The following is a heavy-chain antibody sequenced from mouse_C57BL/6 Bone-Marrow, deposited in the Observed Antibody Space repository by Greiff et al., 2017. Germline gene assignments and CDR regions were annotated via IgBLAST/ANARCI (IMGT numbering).Heavy chain of an antibody. CDR3: ARRGLLGGYFDV. CDR2: IWSGGST. CDR1: GFSFTSYG. D-gene: IGHD1-1*01. Sequence: QVQLKESGPGLVQPSQSLSITCTVSGFSFTSYGVHWVRQSPGKGLVWLGVIWSGGSTNYNAAFRYRLSISKDNSKSQVFFKMNSLQADDTAIYYCARRGLLGGYFDVWGTGTTVTVSA. J-gene: IGHJ1*03. V-gene: IGHV2-2*01.